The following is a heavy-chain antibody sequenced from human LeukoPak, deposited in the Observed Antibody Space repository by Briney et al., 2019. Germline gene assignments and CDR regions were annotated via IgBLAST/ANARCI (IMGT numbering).Heavy chain of an antibody. CDR1: GFNPRHYW. CDR3: ARNLYYYDSSGYYYY. CDR2: IYTGGST. Sequence: GGSLRLSCETSGFNPRHYWMSWVRQAPGKGLEWVSAIYTGGSTYYAGSVKGRFTISRDNSKNMLYLQMNSLRAEDTAVYYCARNLYYYDSSGYYYYWGQGTLVTVSS. J-gene: IGHJ4*02. V-gene: IGHV3-66*01. D-gene: IGHD3-22*01.